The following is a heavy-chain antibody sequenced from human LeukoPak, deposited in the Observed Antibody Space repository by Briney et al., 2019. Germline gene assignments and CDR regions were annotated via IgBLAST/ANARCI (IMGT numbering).Heavy chain of an antibody. CDR1: GFTSSSYS. D-gene: IGHD6-13*01. CDR3: ARASTAGYSSSWAFDY. Sequence: GGSLRLSCAASGFTSSSYSMNWVRQAPGEGLEWVSYISSSSSTIYYADSVKGRFTICRDNAKNSLYLQMNSLRAEDTAVYYCARASTAGYSSSWAFDYWGQGTLVAVSS. J-gene: IGHJ4*02. V-gene: IGHV3-48*04. CDR2: ISSSSSTI.